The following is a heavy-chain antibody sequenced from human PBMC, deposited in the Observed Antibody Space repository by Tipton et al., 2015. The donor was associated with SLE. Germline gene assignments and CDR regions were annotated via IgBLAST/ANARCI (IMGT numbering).Heavy chain of an antibody. D-gene: IGHD1-26*01. J-gene: IGHJ3*02. V-gene: IGHV4-39*07. CDR2: IYYSGST. CDR3: ARDRSTWDDAFDI. CDR1: GGSISSSSYY. Sequence: LRLSCTVSGGSISSSSYYWGWIRQPPGKGLEWIGSIYYSGSTYYNPSLKSRVTISVDTSKNQFSLQLNSVTPEDTAVYYCARDRSTWDDAFDIWGQGTMVTVSS.